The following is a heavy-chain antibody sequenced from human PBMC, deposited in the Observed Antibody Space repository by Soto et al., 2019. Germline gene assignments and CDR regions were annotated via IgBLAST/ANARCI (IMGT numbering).Heavy chain of an antibody. D-gene: IGHD3-22*01. CDR3: ARGGPHYDSSGYPAY. Sequence: GESLKISCKGSGYSFAGYWITWVRQKPGKGLEWMGRIDPSDSQTYYSPSFQGHVTISADKSISTAYLQWSSLKASDTAMYYCARGGPHYDSSGYPAYWGQGTLVTVSS. V-gene: IGHV5-10-1*01. CDR1: GYSFAGYW. J-gene: IGHJ4*02. CDR2: IDPSDSQT.